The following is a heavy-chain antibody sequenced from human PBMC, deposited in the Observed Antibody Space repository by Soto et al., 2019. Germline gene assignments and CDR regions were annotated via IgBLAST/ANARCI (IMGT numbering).Heavy chain of an antibody. CDR3: GIFGVVNYYYGMDV. CDR1: GGSISSSSYY. CDR2: IYYSGST. V-gene: IGHV4-39*01. J-gene: IGHJ6*02. D-gene: IGHD3-3*01. Sequence: SETLSLTCTVSGGSISSSSYYWGWIRQPPGKGLEWIGSIYYSGSTYYNPSLKSRVTISVDTSKNQFSLKLSSVTAADTAVYYCGIFGVVNYYYGMDVWGQGTTVTVSS.